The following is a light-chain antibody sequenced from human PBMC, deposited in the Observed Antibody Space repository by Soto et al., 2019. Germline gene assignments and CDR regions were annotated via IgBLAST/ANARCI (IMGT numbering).Light chain of an antibody. CDR1: ISDVGGYNY. V-gene: IGLV2-14*01. Sequence: QSSLTQPASLSVSPGQSITISCTGTISDVGGYNYVSWYQQHPGKAPKLMIYEVSNRPSGVSNRFSGSKSGNTASLTISGLQAEDEADYYCSSYTSSSTLFGTGTKV. CDR2: EVS. J-gene: IGLJ1*01. CDR3: SSYTSSSTL.